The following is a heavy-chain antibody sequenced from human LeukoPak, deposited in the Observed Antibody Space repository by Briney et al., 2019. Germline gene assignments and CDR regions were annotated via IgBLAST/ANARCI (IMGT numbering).Heavy chain of an antibody. CDR3: AKTRGRNYGSGSYVDY. V-gene: IGHV3-23*01. CDR1: GFTFSSYA. CDR2: ISGSGGST. J-gene: IGHJ4*02. Sequence: PGASLRLSCAASGFTFSSYAMSWVRQAPGKGLEWVSAISGSGGSTYYADSVKGRFTISRDNSKNTLYLQMNSLRAEDTAVYYCAKTRGRNYGSGSYVDYWGQGTLVTVSS. D-gene: IGHD3-10*01.